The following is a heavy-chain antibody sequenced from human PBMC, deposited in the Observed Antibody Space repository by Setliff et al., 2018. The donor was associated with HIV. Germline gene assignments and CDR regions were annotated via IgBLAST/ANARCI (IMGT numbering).Heavy chain of an antibody. D-gene: IGHD3-22*01. CDR1: GYSISSGYY. V-gene: IGHV4-38-2*02. CDR2: IYHAGNT. CDR3: ASRDTSRYFDDY. J-gene: IGHJ4*02. Sequence: PSETLSLTCTVTGYSISSGYYWAWIRQPPGKGLEWIGHIYHAGNTYYNPSLKSRVSISTDTSKNQFSLKLTSVTAADTAVYYCASRDTSRYFDDYWGQGTLVTVSS.